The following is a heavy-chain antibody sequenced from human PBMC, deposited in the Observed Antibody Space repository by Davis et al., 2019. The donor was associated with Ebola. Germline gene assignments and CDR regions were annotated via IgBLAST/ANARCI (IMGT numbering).Heavy chain of an antibody. Sequence: GESLKISCAASGFTFSSYGMHWVRQAPGKGLEWVAVISYDGSNKYYADSVKGRFTISRDNSKNTLYLQMNSLRAEDTAVYYCARGRSMVATQVGLRYWGQGTLVTVSS. CDR1: GFTFSSYG. CDR2: ISYDGSNK. CDR3: ARGRSMVATQVGLRY. D-gene: IGHD5-12*01. J-gene: IGHJ4*02. V-gene: IGHV3-30*03.